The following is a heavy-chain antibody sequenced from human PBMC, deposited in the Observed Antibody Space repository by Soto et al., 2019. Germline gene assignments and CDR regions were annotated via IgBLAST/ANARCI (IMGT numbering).Heavy chain of an antibody. CDR3: AILLGYCICGSCYSGSYLDF. CDR2: INPNSGGT. J-gene: IGHJ4*02. D-gene: IGHD2-15*01. CDR1: GYTFTGYY. Sequence: ASVKVSCKASGYTFTGYYMHWVRQAPGQGLEWMGWINPNSGGTNYAQKFQGWVTMTRDTSISTAYMELSRLRSDDTAVYYCAILLGYCICGSCYSGSYLDFWGQAILVTVST. V-gene: IGHV1-2*04.